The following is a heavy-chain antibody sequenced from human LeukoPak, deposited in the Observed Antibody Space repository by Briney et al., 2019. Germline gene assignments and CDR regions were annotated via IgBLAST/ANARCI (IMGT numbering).Heavy chain of an antibody. D-gene: IGHD2-2*02. CDR1: GFTFSNYN. CDR3: ARVALYTPDAFDI. CDR2: IGRTTSSI. V-gene: IGHV3-21*01. Sequence: GGSLRLTCAASGFTFSNYNINWVRQAPGKGLEWVSSIGRTTSSIYYADSVKGRFTISRDDAKNSLSLQMNSLRAEDTAVYYCARVALYTPDAFDIWGQGTMVTVSS. J-gene: IGHJ3*02.